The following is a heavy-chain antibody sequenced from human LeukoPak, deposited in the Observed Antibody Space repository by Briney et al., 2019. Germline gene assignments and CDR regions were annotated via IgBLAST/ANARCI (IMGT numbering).Heavy chain of an antibody. CDR3: ARFGSY. J-gene: IGHJ4*02. CDR2: INRSGST. D-gene: IGHD3-10*01. CDR1: GGSFSGYY. V-gene: IGHV4-34*01. Sequence: SETLSLTCAVYGGSFSGYYWSWIRQPPGKGLEWIGEINRSGSTNYNPSLKSRVTISVDTSKSQFSLKLTSVTAADAAVYYCARFGSYWGQGTLVTVSS.